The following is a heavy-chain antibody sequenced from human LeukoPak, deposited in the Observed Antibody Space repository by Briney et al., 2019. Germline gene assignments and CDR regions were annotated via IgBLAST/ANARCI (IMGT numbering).Heavy chain of an antibody. J-gene: IGHJ3*02. CDR2: TSGSGGST. CDR1: GFTFSDYA. D-gene: IGHD1-14*01. CDR3: AKIVRRYGSAFDI. Sequence: PGGSLRLSCAASGFTFSDYAMSWVRQAPGKVLEWVSATSGSGGSTYYADSVKGRFTISRDNSKNTLYVQMNSLRAEDTAIYYCAKIVRRYGSAFDIWGQGTMVTVSS. V-gene: IGHV3-23*01.